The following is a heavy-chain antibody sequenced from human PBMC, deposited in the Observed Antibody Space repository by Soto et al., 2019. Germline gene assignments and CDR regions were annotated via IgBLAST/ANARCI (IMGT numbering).Heavy chain of an antibody. Sequence: QVQLVESGGGVVQPGTSLTLSCAASGFAFNYYGMHWVRQAPGKGLEWVSFIWNDGSDKYYADSVKGRFTISRDSSKNVLYLQMNSLRPEDTAVYYCAKDALRLRQWPDGVHDYWGQGTLVTVSS. CDR2: IWNDGSDK. CDR3: AKDALRLRQWPDGVHDY. V-gene: IGHV3-30*02. CDR1: GFAFNYYG. J-gene: IGHJ4*02. D-gene: IGHD6-19*01.